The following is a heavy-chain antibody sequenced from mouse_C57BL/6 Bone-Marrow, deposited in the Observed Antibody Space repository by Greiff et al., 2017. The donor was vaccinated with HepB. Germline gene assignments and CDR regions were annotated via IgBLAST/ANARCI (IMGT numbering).Heavy chain of an antibody. J-gene: IGHJ3*01. CDR3: ARPFLLRPFAY. CDR1: GYTFTDYY. Sequence: EVQLQQSGPVPVKPGASVKMSCKASGYTFTDYYMNWVKQSHGKSLEWIGVINPYNGGTSYNQKFKGKATLTVDKSSSTAYMELNSLTSEDSAVYYCARPFLLRPFAYWGQGTLVTVSA. V-gene: IGHV1-19*01. D-gene: IGHD1-2*01. CDR2: INPYNGGT.